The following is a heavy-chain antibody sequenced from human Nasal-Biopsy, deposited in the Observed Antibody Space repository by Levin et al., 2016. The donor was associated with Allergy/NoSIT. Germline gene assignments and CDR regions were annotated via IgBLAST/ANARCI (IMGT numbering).Heavy chain of an antibody. CDR2: IGGDRSYI. Sequence: GESLKISCAASGFTFRDYKLNWVRQAPGKGLEWVSSIGGDRSYINYAQSVKGRFTISRDNAKNSLYLQMNSLRVEDTAVYYCARAVGSSSAWDPRVYGMDVWGQGTTVAVSS. J-gene: IGHJ6*01. CDR1: GFTFRDYK. D-gene: IGHD6-19*01. V-gene: IGHV3-21*01. CDR3: ARAVGSSSAWDPRVYGMDV.